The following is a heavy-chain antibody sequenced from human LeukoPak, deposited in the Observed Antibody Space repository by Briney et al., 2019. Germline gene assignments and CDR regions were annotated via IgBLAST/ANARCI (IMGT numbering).Heavy chain of an antibody. CDR2: IYYSGST. D-gene: IGHD2-15*01. CDR1: GGSISSYY. J-gene: IGHJ4*02. CDR3: ARSGEDFDY. V-gene: IGHV4-59*01. Sequence: PSETLSLTCTVSGGSISSYYWTWIRQPPGKGLEWIGYIYYSGSTNYNPSLKSRVTISVDTSKNQFSLKLSSVTAADTAVYYCARSGEDFDYWGQGTLVTVSS.